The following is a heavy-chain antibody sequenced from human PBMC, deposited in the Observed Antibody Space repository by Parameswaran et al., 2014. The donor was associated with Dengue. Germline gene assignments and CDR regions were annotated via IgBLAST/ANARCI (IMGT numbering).Heavy chain of an antibody. Sequence: WVRQAPGQGLEWMGGIIPIFGTANYAQKFQGRVTITADESTSTAYMELSSLRSEDTAVYYCARVPVGALAYWGQGTLVTVSS. V-gene: IGHV1-69*01. D-gene: IGHD1-26*01. J-gene: IGHJ4*02. CDR3: ARVPVGALAY. CDR2: IIPIFGTA.